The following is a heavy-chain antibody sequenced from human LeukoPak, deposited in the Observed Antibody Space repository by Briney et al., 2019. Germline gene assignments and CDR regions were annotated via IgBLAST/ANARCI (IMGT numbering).Heavy chain of an antibody. V-gene: IGHV1-18*01. Sequence: GASVKVSCKASGYTFTSYGISWVRQAPGQGLEWMGWISAYNGNTNYAQKLQGRVTMTTDTSTSTAYMELRSLRSDDTAVYYCARDMDDSSGYYSPDYWGQGTLVTVSS. CDR2: ISAYNGNT. D-gene: IGHD3-22*01. CDR1: GYTFTSYG. J-gene: IGHJ4*02. CDR3: ARDMDDSSGYYSPDY.